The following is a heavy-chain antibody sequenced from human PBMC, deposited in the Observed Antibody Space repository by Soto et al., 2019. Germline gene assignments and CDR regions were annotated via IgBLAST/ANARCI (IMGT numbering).Heavy chain of an antibody. Sequence: PGGYLRLSXAASGFTFSSYAMSWVRQAPGKGLEWVSAISGSGGSTYYADSVKGRFTISRDNSKNTLYLQMNSLRAEDTAVYYCAKDCCTNGVCPPSYYYGMDVWGQGTTVTVSS. CDR2: ISGSGGST. CDR1: GFTFSSYA. J-gene: IGHJ6*02. V-gene: IGHV3-23*01. D-gene: IGHD2-8*01. CDR3: AKDCCTNGVCPPSYYYGMDV.